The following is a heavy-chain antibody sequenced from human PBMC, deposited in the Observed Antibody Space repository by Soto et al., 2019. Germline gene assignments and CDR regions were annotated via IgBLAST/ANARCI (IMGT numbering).Heavy chain of an antibody. CDR1: GFTFSSYS. Sequence: GGSLRLSCAASGFTFSSYSMNWVRQAPGKGLEWVSSISSSSSYIYYADSVKGRFTTSRDNAKNSLYLQMNSLRAEDTAVYYCARDPEDYYGSGSYYNTNYGMDVWGQGTTVTVSS. J-gene: IGHJ6*02. D-gene: IGHD3-10*01. CDR2: ISSSSSYI. V-gene: IGHV3-21*01. CDR3: ARDPEDYYGSGSYYNTNYGMDV.